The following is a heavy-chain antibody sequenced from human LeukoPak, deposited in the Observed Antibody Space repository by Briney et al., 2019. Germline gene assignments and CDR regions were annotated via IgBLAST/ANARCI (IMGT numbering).Heavy chain of an antibody. CDR2: IYYSGST. Sequence: SETLSLTCTVSGGSISSGGYYWSWIRQHPGKGLEWIGYIYYSGSTYYNPSLKSRVTISVDTSKNQFPLKLSSVTAADTAVYYCARGLVVVVPAALYYYMDVWGKGTTVTVSS. J-gene: IGHJ6*03. V-gene: IGHV4-31*03. CDR3: ARGLVVVVPAALYYYMDV. CDR1: GGSISSGGYY. D-gene: IGHD2-2*01.